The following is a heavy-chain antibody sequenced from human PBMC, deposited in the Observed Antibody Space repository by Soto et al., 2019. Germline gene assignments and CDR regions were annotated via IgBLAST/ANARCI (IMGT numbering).Heavy chain of an antibody. Sequence: SETLSLTCTVSGGSISSSSYYWGWIRQPPGKGLEWIGSIYYSGSTYYNPSLKSRVTISVDTSKNQFSLKLSSVTAADTAVYYCARGLDPFEPAPFDYWGQGTLVTVSS. CDR1: GGSISSSSYY. CDR3: ARGLDPFEPAPFDY. V-gene: IGHV4-39*01. CDR2: IYYSGST. J-gene: IGHJ4*02. D-gene: IGHD1-1*01.